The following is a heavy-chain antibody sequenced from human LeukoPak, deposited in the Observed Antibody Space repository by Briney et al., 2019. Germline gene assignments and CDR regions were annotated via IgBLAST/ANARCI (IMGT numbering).Heavy chain of an antibody. D-gene: IGHD1/OR15-1a*01. V-gene: IGHV4-59*01. CDR3: ARGGTTPTF. CDR2: IYYSETT. Sequence: SETLSLTCTVSGGSISTYYWSWIRQFPGKGLERIGYIYYSETTNYNPSLKSRVTISVDTSKNQFSLRLSSVTAADTAVYYCARGGTTPTFWGQGTLVTVSS. CDR1: GGSISTYY. J-gene: IGHJ4*02.